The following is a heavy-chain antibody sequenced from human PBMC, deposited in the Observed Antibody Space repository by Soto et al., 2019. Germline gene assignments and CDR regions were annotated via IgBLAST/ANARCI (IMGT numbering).Heavy chain of an antibody. CDR1: GVTFDDYA. J-gene: IGHJ1*01. V-gene: IGHV3-9*01. CDR3: VKDESINWYSGHFRH. D-gene: IGHD6-13*01. Sequence: TGGALGLCCAASGVTFDDYAMHWVRQVPGKGLEWVSGINWNSGSIGYGDSVKGRFAISRDNAKNSLHLQMNSLSAEDTAFYYCVKDESINWYSGHFRHWGQGTLVTVSS. CDR2: INWNSGSI.